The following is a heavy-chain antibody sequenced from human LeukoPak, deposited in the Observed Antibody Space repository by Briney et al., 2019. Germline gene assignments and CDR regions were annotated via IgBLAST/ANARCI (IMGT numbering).Heavy chain of an antibody. CDR1: GFTFSSYA. Sequence: RPGGSLILSCAASGFTFSSYAMSWVRQAPGKGLEWVSAISGSGSTDYADSVKGRFTISGDNSKNTLYLQMNSLRAEDTAVYYCVQLGYCSGGSCYNPPWGQGTQVTVSS. V-gene: IGHV3-23*01. J-gene: IGHJ5*02. CDR2: ISGSGST. D-gene: IGHD2-15*01. CDR3: VQLGYCSGGSCYNPP.